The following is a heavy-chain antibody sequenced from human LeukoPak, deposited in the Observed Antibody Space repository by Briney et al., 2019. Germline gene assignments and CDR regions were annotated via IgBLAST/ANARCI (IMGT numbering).Heavy chain of an antibody. D-gene: IGHD3-3*01. CDR2: IGRSGANS. Sequence: GGSLRLSCAASGFTFNKYAMSWVRQSPGKGLEWVSAIGRSGANSYYATSVKGRFSVSRDNTKNTFHLQMNSLRAEDTAVYYCARDKGYYDFWSGYGYYYYYMDVWGKGTTVTVSS. CDR3: ARDKGYYDFWSGYGYYYYYMDV. J-gene: IGHJ6*03. CDR1: GFTFNKYA. V-gene: IGHV3-23*01.